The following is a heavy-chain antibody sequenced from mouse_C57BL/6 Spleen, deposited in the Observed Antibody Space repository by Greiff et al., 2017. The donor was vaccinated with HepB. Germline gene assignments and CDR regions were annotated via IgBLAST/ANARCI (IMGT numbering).Heavy chain of an antibody. J-gene: IGHJ4*01. CDR3: ASYYYGSYYAMDY. V-gene: IGHV1-64*01. Sequence: QVQLQQPGAELVKPGASVKLSCKASGYTFTSYWMHWVKQRPGQGLEWIGMIHPNSGSTNYNEKFKSKATLTVDKSSSTAYMQLSSLTSEDSAVYYCASYYYGSYYAMDYWGQGTSVTVSS. CDR1: GYTFTSYW. CDR2: IHPNSGST. D-gene: IGHD1-1*01.